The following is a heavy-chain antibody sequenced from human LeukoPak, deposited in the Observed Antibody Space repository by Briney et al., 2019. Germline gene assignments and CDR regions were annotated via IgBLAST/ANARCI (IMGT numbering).Heavy chain of an antibody. CDR2: IYHDGRR. CDR1: GGFITSYF. Sequence: PSETLSLTCDVSGGFITSYFWGWIRQAPGQGLEWIAYIYHDGRRNSNPSLKSRLTLSIDTSRNQFSLKLGSVTAADTAVYYCVRRNLKNAFDIWGHGTMVIVSS. V-gene: IGHV4-59*08. CDR3: VRRNLKNAFDI. J-gene: IGHJ3*02.